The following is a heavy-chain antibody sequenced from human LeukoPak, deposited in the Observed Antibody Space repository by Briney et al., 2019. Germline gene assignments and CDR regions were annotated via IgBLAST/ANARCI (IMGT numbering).Heavy chain of an antibody. CDR2: IYHSGST. CDR1: GYSISSGYY. V-gene: IGHV4-38-2*01. Sequence: SETLSLTCAVSGYSISSGYYWGWIRQPPGKGLEWIGSIYHSGSTYYNPSLKSRVTISVDTSKNQVFLKLSSVTAADTAVYYCARELGYCSGGSCYQFDYWGQGTLVTVSS. CDR3: ARELGYCSGGSCYQFDY. D-gene: IGHD2-15*01. J-gene: IGHJ4*02.